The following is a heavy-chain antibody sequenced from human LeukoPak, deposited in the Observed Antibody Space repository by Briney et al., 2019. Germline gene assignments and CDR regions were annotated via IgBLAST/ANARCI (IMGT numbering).Heavy chain of an antibody. CDR1: GYTFISYG. Sequence: ASVKVSCKASGYTFISYGIIWLRQAPGQGLEWMGWISSSSGKTNSAQKFQGRVTMTTDTSTSTAYMELRSLRFDDTALYYCARDHSSSSGWFDPWGQGTLVTVSS. CDR3: ARDHSSSSGWFDP. CDR2: ISSSSGKT. D-gene: IGHD6-6*01. V-gene: IGHV1-18*01. J-gene: IGHJ5*02.